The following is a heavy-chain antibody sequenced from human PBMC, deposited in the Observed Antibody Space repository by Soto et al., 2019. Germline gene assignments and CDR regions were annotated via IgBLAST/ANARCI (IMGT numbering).Heavy chain of an antibody. CDR3: VKATLPTAIKFGVDS. D-gene: IGHD2-2*01. J-gene: IGHJ4*02. V-gene: IGHV3-30*18. CDR1: GFTFSSYG. Sequence: PGGSLRLSCAASGFTFSSYGMHWVRQTPDKGLEWVAVISHDGNQKYYADFAEGRFTISRDNARNTLHLQMNSLRPEDTAFFYCVKATLPTAIKFGVDSWGQGTLVTV. CDR2: ISHDGNQK.